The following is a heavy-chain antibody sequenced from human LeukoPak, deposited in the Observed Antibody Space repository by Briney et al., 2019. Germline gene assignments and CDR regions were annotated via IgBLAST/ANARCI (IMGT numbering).Heavy chain of an antibody. D-gene: IGHD2-2*01. V-gene: IGHV3-21*05. CDR2: ISSSSTYK. Sequence: GGSLRLSCAASGFTFNSYSMNWARQAPGKGLEWIACISSSSTYKYYAYAVKGGFTISRDNTKNSLYMKMKSLRAEDTGVYYCARGFRYSSSTSCSQVDYWGQGTLVTVSS. J-gene: IGHJ4*02. CDR3: ARGFRYSSSTSCSQVDY. CDR1: GFTFNSYS.